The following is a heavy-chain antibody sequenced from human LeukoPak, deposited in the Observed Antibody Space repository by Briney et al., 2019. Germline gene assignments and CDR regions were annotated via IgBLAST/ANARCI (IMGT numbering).Heavy chain of an antibody. D-gene: IGHD3-10*01. CDR3: ARGLTMVRGVRPFDY. Sequence: SETLSLTCAVSGGSISSSNWWSWVRQPPGKGLEWIGEIYHSGSTNYNPSLKGRVTISVDKSKNQFSLKLSSVTAADTAVYYCARGLTMVRGVRPFDYWGQGTLVTVSS. CDR1: GGSISSSNW. J-gene: IGHJ4*02. V-gene: IGHV4-4*02. CDR2: IYHSGST.